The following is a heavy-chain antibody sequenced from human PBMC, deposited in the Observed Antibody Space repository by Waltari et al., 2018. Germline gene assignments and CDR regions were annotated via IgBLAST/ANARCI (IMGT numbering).Heavy chain of an antibody. CDR2: IILIFGTA. Sequence: QVQLVQSGAEVKKPGSSVTVSCKASGGTFSSAAIRWVRQAPGQGLEWMGGIILIFGTANYAQKFQGRVTITADESTSTAYMELSSLRSEDTAVYYCAREPFGVVDLNYYYYGMDVWGQGTTVTVSS. CDR3: AREPFGVVDLNYYYYGMDV. V-gene: IGHV1-69*01. D-gene: IGHD3-3*01. CDR1: GGTFSSAA. J-gene: IGHJ6*02.